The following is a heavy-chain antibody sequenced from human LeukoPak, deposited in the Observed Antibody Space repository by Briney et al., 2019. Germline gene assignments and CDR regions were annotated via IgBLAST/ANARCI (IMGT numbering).Heavy chain of an antibody. Sequence: GETLKISCKGSGYSFTSYWISWVHQMAGKGLEWMVRIDPSDSYTNYSPSFQGHVTISADKSISTAYLQWSSLKASDTAMYYCARHYIDYDSSGYYPSFFDYWGQGALVTVSS. D-gene: IGHD3-22*01. V-gene: IGHV5-10-1*01. CDR2: IDPSDSYT. CDR1: GYSFTSYW. J-gene: IGHJ4*02. CDR3: ARHYIDYDSSGYYPSFFDY.